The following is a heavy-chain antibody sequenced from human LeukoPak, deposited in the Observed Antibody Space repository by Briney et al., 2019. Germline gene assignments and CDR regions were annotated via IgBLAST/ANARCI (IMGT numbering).Heavy chain of an antibody. Sequence: GGSLRLSCAASGFTFSSYGMNWVRQAPGTGLEWVSYVSPSSSSIYYADSVKGRFTISRDNAKNSLYLQMNSLRAEDTAVYYCAREHTPYGSGCTAAYWGQGTLVTVSS. CDR2: VSPSSSSI. CDR1: GFTFSSYG. V-gene: IGHV3-48*01. CDR3: AREHTPYGSGCTAAY. D-gene: IGHD6-19*01. J-gene: IGHJ4*02.